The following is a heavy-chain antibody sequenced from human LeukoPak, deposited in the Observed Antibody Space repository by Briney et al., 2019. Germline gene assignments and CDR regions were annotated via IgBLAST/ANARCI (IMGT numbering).Heavy chain of an antibody. CDR2: IGHDGSVK. J-gene: IGHJ6*02. CDR1: GFTFSTYW. D-gene: IGHD3-3*01. CDR3: AKDIGARSYYDFWSGYYLPYYYGMDV. V-gene: IGHV3-7*03. Sequence: GGSLRLSCAASGFTFSTYWMSWVRQAPGKGLEWVANIGHDGSVKYHVDSVKGRFTISRDNAKNSLYLQMNSLRAEDTALYYCAKDIGARSYYDFWSGYYLPYYYGMDVWGQGTTVTVSS.